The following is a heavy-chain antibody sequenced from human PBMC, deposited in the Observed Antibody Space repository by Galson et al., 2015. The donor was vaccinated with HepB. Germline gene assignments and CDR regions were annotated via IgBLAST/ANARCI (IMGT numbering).Heavy chain of an antibody. V-gene: IGHV3-66*02. CDR3: ATISSAYYLYGMDV. Sequence: SLRLSCAASGFPVSSNYMSWIRQAPGKGLEWVSFIYGGDITYYADSVKGRFTVSRDNSKNTVYLQMNSLRAEDTAVYYCATISSAYYLYGMDVWGQGTTVTVSS. CDR2: IYGGDIT. J-gene: IGHJ6*02. D-gene: IGHD3-3*02. CDR1: GFPVSSNY.